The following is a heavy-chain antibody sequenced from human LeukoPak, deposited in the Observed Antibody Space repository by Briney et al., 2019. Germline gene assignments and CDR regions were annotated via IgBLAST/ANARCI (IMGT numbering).Heavy chain of an antibody. V-gene: IGHV1-2*02. CDR3: VREGNELLSKNFDF. D-gene: IGHD1-7*01. J-gene: IGHJ4*02. CDR1: GFTFTGYY. CDR2: INPHSGGT. Sequence: ASVKVSSTASGFTFTGYYIHWVRQAPGQGLEWMGYINPHSGGTSTPQNFQGRVTMTTDTSISAAYMELRSLISDDTAIYYCVREGNELLSKNFDFWGQGTLVTVSS.